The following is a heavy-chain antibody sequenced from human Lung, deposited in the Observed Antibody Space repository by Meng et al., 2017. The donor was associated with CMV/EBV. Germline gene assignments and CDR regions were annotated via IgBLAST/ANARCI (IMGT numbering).Heavy chain of an antibody. J-gene: IGHJ6*02. V-gene: IGHV3-21*01. CDR1: GFTFSSYS. Sequence: GESLKISCAASGFTFSSYSMNWVRQAPGKGLEWVSSISSSSSYIYYADSVKGRFTISRDNAKNSLYLQMNSLRAEDTAVYYCARAYYYDSSGYYIAPNYYYYGMDVWGQGXTVTFSS. CDR3: ARAYYYDSSGYYIAPNYYYYGMDV. D-gene: IGHD3-22*01. CDR2: ISSSSSYI.